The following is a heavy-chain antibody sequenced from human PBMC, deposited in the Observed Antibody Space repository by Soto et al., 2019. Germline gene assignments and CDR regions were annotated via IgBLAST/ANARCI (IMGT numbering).Heavy chain of an antibody. CDR3: TIGGVARPDY. CDR2: ISSNSRTI. Sequence: AGSLRLSCAASGITFINYGMDWVRQAPGKGPEWVSYISSNSRTINYADSVKGRFTISRDNAKNSLYLQMNSLRVEDTVVYYCTIGGVARPDYWGQGTLVTVSS. J-gene: IGHJ4*02. V-gene: IGHV3-48*01. CDR1: GITFINYG. D-gene: IGHD6-6*01.